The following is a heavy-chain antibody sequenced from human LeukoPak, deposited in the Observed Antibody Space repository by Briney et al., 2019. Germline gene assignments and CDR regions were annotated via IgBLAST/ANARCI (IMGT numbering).Heavy chain of an antibody. V-gene: IGHV1-2*02. CDR1: GYTFTGYY. CDR3: ARDFTASLAVAGFFAFDI. Sequence: GASVKVSCKASGYTFTGYYMHWVRQAPGQGLEWMGWINPNSGGTNYAQKFQGRVTMTRDTSISTACMELSRLRSDDTAVYYCARDFTASLAVAGFFAFDIWGQGTKVTVSS. J-gene: IGHJ3*02. D-gene: IGHD6-19*01. CDR2: INPNSGGT.